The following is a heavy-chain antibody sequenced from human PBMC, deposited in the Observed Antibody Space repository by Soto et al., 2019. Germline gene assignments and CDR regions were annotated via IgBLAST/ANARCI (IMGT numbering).Heavy chain of an antibody. CDR2: IYPGDSDT. Sequence: PGESLKISCKGSGYRFTSYWIAWVRQMPGKGLECMEIIYPGDSDTRYSPSFQRQVTISADKSIGTAYLQWSSLKASDSAMYYCARWSGDGYNDLDYWGQGTLVTVSS. J-gene: IGHJ4*02. CDR1: GYRFTSYW. D-gene: IGHD1-1*01. V-gene: IGHV5-51*01. CDR3: ARWSGDGYNDLDY.